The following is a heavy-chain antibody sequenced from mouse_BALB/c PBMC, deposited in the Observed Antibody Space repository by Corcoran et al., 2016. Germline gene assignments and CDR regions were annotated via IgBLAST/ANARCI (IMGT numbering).Heavy chain of an antibody. CDR3: ASYPGGFAY. V-gene: IGHV14-3*02. CDR2: IDPANGNT. Sequence: EVQLQQSGAELVKPGASVKLSCTASGFKITDTYLHWVKQRPEQGLEWIGRIDPANGNTKYDPKFQGKATITADTSSNTAYLQLSSLTSEDTAVYYCASYPGGFAYWGQGTLVTVSA. CDR1: GFKITDTY. J-gene: IGHJ3*01.